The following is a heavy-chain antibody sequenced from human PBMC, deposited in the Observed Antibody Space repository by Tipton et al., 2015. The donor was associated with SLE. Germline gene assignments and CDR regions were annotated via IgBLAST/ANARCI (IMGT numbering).Heavy chain of an antibody. D-gene: IGHD1-26*01. CDR1: GYTFTSYG. J-gene: IGHJ4*02. Sequence: QSGAEVKKPGASVKVSCKASGYTFTSYGISWVRQAPGQGLEWMGWISVYSAKTKYAQKFQDRVTVTTDTSTSTVYMELRSLTSDDTAVYYCARGGGSYYFDNWGQGTLVTVSS. CDR3: ARGGGSYYFDN. CDR2: ISVYSAKT. V-gene: IGHV1-18*01.